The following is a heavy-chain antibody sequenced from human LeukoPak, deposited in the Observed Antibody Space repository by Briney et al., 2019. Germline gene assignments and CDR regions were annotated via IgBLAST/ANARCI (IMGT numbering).Heavy chain of an antibody. D-gene: IGHD2-15*01. V-gene: IGHV1-2*06. CDR3: ARGEVAAVDS. CDR2: INPNSRGT. J-gene: IGHJ4*02. Sequence: GAAVKVSCKASGYTCTGYYRHWVRQAPGQGLEWMGRINPNSRGTNYAQKFQGRVTMTRDTSTSTACVGLSGLRSDERAVYCCARGEVAAVDSWGQGTLVTVSS. CDR1: GYTCTGYY.